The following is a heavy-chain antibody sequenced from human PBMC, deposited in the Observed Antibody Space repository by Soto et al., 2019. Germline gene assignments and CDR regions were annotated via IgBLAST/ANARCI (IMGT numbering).Heavy chain of an antibody. CDR2: INYIGRTT. J-gene: IGHJ6*02. CDR3: TKQRGSGKAYYYTRDV. V-gene: IGHV3-23*04. CDR1: GFTFSASS. Sequence: EVKLVESGGGLVQPGGSLRLSCETSGFTFSASSMTWVRQAPGMGLEWVAVINYIGRTTFHEQAVKGRFSISRDNSMNTVFLQMDSLKAEDTAVYYCTKQRGSGKAYYYTRDVWGRGTTVIVSS. D-gene: IGHD3-10*01.